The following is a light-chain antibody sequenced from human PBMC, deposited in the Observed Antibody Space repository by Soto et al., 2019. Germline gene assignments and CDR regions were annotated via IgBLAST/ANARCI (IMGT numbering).Light chain of an antibody. V-gene: IGLV2-23*01. Sequence: QSALTQPASVSGSPGQSITISCTGTSSDVGGYKLVSWYQQHPGKAPKLMIYEGSKRPSGVSNRFSASKSDNTASLTISGLQAEDEADYYCCSYAGSSTYVFGTGTKVTVL. CDR3: CSYAGSSTYV. CDR1: SSDVGGYKL. CDR2: EGS. J-gene: IGLJ1*01.